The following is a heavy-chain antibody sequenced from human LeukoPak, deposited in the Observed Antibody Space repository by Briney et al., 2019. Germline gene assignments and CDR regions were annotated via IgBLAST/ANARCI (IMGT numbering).Heavy chain of an antibody. CDR3: ATYTNKDAFDI. V-gene: IGHV4-59*01. D-gene: IGHD2-8*01. J-gene: IGHJ3*02. Sequence: PSETLSLTCTVSGGSISSYYWSWIRQPPGKGLEWIGYIYYSGSTNYNPSLKSRVTISVDTSKNQFSLKLSSVTAADTAVYYCATYTNKDAFDIWGQGTMVTVSS. CDR2: IYYSGST. CDR1: GGSISSYY.